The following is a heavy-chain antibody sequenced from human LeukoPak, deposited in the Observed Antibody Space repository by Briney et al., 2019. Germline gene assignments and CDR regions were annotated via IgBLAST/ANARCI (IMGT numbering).Heavy chain of an antibody. CDR3: ARDRVATDLFDY. CDR1: GFTFSSYS. Sequence: GGSLTLSCAASGFTFSSYSMNWVRQAPGKGLEWVSSINSSSSSYIYYADSVKGRFTISRDNAKNSLYLQMNSLRAEDTAVYYCARDRVATDLFDYWGQGTLVTVSS. CDR2: INSSSSSYI. J-gene: IGHJ4*02. V-gene: IGHV3-21*01.